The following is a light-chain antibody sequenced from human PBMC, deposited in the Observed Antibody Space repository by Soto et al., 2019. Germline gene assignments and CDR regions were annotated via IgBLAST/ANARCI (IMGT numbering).Light chain of an antibody. CDR2: DAS. CDR1: QSISSW. CDR3: QQYNSYSTTTT. V-gene: IGKV1-5*01. J-gene: IGKJ1*01. Sequence: DIQMTQSPSTLSASVGDRVTITCRASQSISSWLAWYQQKPGKAPKLLIYDASSLESGVPSRFSGSGSGTEFTLTISSLQPDDFATYYCQQYNSYSTTTTFGQGTKVEIK.